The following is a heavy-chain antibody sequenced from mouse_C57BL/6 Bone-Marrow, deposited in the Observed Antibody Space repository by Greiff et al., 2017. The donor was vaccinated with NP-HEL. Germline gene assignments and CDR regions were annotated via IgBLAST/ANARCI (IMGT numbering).Heavy chain of an antibody. J-gene: IGHJ2*01. V-gene: IGHV14-4*01. Sequence: EVQLQQSGAELVRPGASVKLSCTASGFNIKDDYMHWVKPRPEQGLEWIGWIDPENGDTEYASKFQGKATITADTSSNTAYLQLSSLTSEDTAVYYCTRGYFDYWGQGTTLTVSS. CDR2: IDPENGDT. CDR3: TRGYFDY. CDR1: GFNIKDDY.